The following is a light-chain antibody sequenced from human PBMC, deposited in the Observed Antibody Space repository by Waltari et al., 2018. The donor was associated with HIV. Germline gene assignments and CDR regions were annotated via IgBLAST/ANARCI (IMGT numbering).Light chain of an antibody. Sequence: QSVLSQPPSVSVAPGQRVTISCTGSTSNIGAGYAVHWYPLLPGTAPKLLIYTNTYRPSGVPGRFSVSKSDASASLTMTGLQAEDAADYYCQSYDSSLSASVFGGGTKLTVL. J-gene: IGLJ3*02. CDR2: TNT. CDR3: QSYDSSLSASV. CDR1: TSNIGAGYA. V-gene: IGLV1-40*01.